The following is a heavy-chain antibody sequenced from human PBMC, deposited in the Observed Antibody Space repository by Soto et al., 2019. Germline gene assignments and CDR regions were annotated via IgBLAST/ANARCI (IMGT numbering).Heavy chain of an antibody. Sequence: PSETLSLTCTVSGGSISSYYWSWIRQPPGKGLEWIGYIYYSGTTNYNPSLKSRVTISVDTSKNQLSLKLSSVTAADTAVYYCASRYGYVFDYWGQGTLVTVSS. D-gene: IGHD5-12*01. CDR1: GGSISSYY. J-gene: IGHJ4*02. CDR3: ASRYGYVFDY. V-gene: IGHV4-59*08. CDR2: IYYSGTT.